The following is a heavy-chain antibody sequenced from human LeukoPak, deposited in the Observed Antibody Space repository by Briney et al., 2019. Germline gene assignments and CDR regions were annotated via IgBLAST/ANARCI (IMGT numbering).Heavy chain of an antibody. J-gene: IGHJ4*02. Sequence: ASVKVSCKASGYTFTGYYMHWVRQAPGQGLEWMGWINANNGNTNYAQNLQGRVTMTTDTSTSTVYMELRSLKSDDTAVYYCARGPIAAAGDSWGQGTLVTVSS. CDR2: INANNGNT. D-gene: IGHD6-13*01. CDR3: ARGPIAAAGDS. V-gene: IGHV1-18*04. CDR1: GYTFTGYY.